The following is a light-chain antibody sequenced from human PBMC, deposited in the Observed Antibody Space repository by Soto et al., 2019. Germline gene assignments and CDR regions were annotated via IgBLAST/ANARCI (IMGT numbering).Light chain of an antibody. J-gene: IGKJ1*01. V-gene: IGKV3-15*01. CDR3: QQYHSSPRT. CDR2: GAS. Sequence: IVMTQSPATLSVSPGERGTLSCRASQSVSSNFAWYQQKPGQAPRLLIYGASTRASDIPVRFSGSGSGTEFTLTISSLQSEDFAVYYCQQYHSSPRTFGQGTKVEIK. CDR1: QSVSSN.